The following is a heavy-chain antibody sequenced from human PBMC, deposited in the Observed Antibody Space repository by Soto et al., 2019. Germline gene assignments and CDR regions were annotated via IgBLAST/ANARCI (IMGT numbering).Heavy chain of an antibody. CDR1: GGSISSTDHY. D-gene: IGHD2-15*01. V-gene: IGHV4-39*01. CDR3: ARLVFHCLRGSCDDYSFYGLDV. J-gene: IGHJ6*02. Sequence: SETLSLTCTVSGGSISSTDHYWGWVRRPPGKGLEWLGSIYFAGSTFHNPALKSRATISVDTSRNQFSLRLTTVTASDTAVYYCARLVFHCLRGSCDDYSFYGLDVWGQGTTVTVSS. CDR2: IYFAGST.